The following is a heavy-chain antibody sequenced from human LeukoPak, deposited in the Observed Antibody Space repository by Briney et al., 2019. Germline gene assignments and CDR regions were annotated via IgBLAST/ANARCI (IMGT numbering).Heavy chain of an antibody. CDR3: ARDGEDIVVVPAATGYWFDP. CDR1: GYTFTGYY. CDR2: INPNSGGT. V-gene: IGHV1-2*02. J-gene: IGHJ5*02. Sequence: ASVKVSCKASGYTFTGYYMHWVRQAPGQGLEWMGWINPNSGGTNYAQKFQGRVTMTRDTSISTAYMELGRPRPDDTAVYYCARDGEDIVVVPAATGYWFDPWGQGTLVTVSS. D-gene: IGHD2-2*01.